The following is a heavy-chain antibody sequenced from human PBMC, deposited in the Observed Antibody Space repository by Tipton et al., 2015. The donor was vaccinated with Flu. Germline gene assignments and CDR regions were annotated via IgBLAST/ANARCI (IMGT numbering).Heavy chain of an antibody. V-gene: IGHV4-4*07. J-gene: IGHJ4*02. D-gene: IGHD6-19*01. CDR2: IYTSGNT. CDR3: ARGQGNSGWRYFDY. Sequence: LRLSCNVSGGSLSGYYWSWIRQPAGKGLEWIGRIYTSGNTNYSPSLKSRATMSVDTSKNQFSLKLSSMTAADTAVYYCARGQGNSGWRYFDYWGQGTLVTVSS. CDR1: GGSLSGYY.